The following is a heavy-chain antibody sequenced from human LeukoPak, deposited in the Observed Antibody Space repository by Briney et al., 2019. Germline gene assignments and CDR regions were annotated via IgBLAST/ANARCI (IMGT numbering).Heavy chain of an antibody. CDR2: ISGSSTTI. CDR3: ARDRGIAAGPYYYVMDV. CDR1: GFTFSNYS. D-gene: IGHD6-13*01. J-gene: IGHJ6*02. V-gene: IGHV3-48*02. Sequence: PGGSLRLSCAASGFTFSNYSMNWVRQAPGKGLEWVSYISGSSTTIYYADSLKGRFTISRDNAKNSLYLQMNSLRDEDTAVYYCARDRGIAAGPYYYVMDVWGHGTTVTVSS.